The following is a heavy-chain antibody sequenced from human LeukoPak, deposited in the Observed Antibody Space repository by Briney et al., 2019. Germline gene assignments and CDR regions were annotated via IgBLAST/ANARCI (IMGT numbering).Heavy chain of an antibody. CDR2: IYYSGST. D-gene: IGHD6-13*01. V-gene: IGHV4-28*03. CDR1: GYSISSSNW. CDR3: ARDRSSWPFDY. Sequence: SDTLSLTCVVSGYSISSSNWWGWIRLPPGKGLEWIGYIYYSGSTNYNPSLKSRVTISVDTSKNQFSLKLSSVTAADTAVYYCARDRSSWPFDYWGQGILVTVSS. J-gene: IGHJ4*02.